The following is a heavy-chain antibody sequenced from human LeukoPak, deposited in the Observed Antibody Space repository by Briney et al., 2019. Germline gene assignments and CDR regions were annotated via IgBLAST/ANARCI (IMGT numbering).Heavy chain of an antibody. CDR3: ARAVAGTGVYYFDY. D-gene: IGHD6-19*01. CDR1: GYSISSGYY. CDR2: IYHSGST. V-gene: IGHV4-38-2*01. J-gene: IGHJ4*02. Sequence: PSETLSLTCAVSGYSISSGYYWGWIRQPPGKGLEWIGSIYHSGSTYYNPSLKSRVTISVDTSKNQSSLKLSSVTAADTAVYYCARAVAGTGVYYFDYWSQGTLVTVSS.